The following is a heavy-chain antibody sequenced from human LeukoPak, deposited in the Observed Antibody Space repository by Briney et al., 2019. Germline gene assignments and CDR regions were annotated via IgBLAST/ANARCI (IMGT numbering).Heavy chain of an antibody. CDR2: ISSSGSTI. J-gene: IGHJ4*02. V-gene: IGHV3-48*03. D-gene: IGHD5-24*01. Sequence: PGGSLRLSCAASGFTFSSYEMNWVRQAPGKGLEWVSYISSSGSTIYYADSVKGRFTISRDNAKNTLYLQMNSLRADDTAVYYCAKDPERWLQLRLGFSDWGRGTLVTVSS. CDR1: GFTFSSYE. CDR3: AKDPERWLQLRLGFSD.